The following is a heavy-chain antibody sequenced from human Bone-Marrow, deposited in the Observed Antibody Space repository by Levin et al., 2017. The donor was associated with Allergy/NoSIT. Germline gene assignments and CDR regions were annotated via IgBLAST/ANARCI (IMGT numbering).Heavy chain of an antibody. J-gene: IGHJ6*02. CDR1: GFTFSRHS. D-gene: IGHD3-3*01. V-gene: IGHV3-30*04. Sequence: GGSLRLSCAASGFTFSRHSLYWVRQAPGKGLEWLALVSHDGNHRYYAESVKGRFTISRDSVNNMVDLQMDSLRSDDTGVYYCARSIFASAIYGMDVWGQGTTVIVSS. CDR2: VSHDGNHR. CDR3: ARSIFASAIYGMDV.